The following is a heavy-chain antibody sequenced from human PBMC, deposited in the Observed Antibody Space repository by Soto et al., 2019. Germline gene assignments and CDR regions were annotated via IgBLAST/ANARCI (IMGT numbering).Heavy chain of an antibody. J-gene: IGHJ5*02. V-gene: IGHV1-3*01. D-gene: IGHD3-22*01. CDR2: INAGNGNT. CDR3: ARDWDYYDSSGYPLDP. Sequence: GASVKVSCKASGYTFTSYAMHWVRQAPGQRLEWMGWINAGNGNTKYSQKFQGRVTITRDTSASTAYMELSSLRSEDTAVYYCARDWDYYDSSGYPLDPWGQGTLVTVSS. CDR1: GYTFTSYA.